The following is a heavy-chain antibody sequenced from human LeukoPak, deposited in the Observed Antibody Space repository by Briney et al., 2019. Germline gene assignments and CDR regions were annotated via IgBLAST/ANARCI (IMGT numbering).Heavy chain of an antibody. V-gene: IGHV3-33*06. Sequence: GGSLRLSCAASGFTFSSYSMHWVRQAPGKGLEWVAVIWYDGSNKFYADSVKGRFTISRDNSKNTLYLQMNSLRAEDTAVYYCAKDRAASVQTYWGQGTLVTVSS. CDR2: IWYDGSNK. CDR1: GFTFSSYS. J-gene: IGHJ4*02. D-gene: IGHD6-13*01. CDR3: AKDRAASVQTY.